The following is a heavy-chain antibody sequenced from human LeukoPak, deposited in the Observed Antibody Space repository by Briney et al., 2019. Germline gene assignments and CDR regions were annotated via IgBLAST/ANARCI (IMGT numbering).Heavy chain of an antibody. Sequence: ASVKVSCKASGYTFTSYAMHWVRQAPGQRLEWMGWINAGNGNTKYSQKFQGRVTITRDTSASTAYMELSSLRSEDTAVYYCASGTYYYDSSGYYVWFDPWGQGTLVTVSS. J-gene: IGHJ5*02. V-gene: IGHV1-3*01. CDR3: ASGTYYYDSSGYYVWFDP. CDR1: GYTFTSYA. CDR2: INAGNGNT. D-gene: IGHD3-22*01.